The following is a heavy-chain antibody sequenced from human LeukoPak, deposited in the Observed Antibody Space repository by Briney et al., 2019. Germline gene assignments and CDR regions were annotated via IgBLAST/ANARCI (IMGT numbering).Heavy chain of an antibody. J-gene: IGHJ3*02. CDR2: INHSGST. D-gene: IGHD1-26*01. Sequence: SETLSLTCAVYGGSFSGYYWSWIRQPPGKGLEWIGEINHSGSTNYNPSLKSRVTISVDTSKNQFSLKLSSVTTADTAVYYCASREFRKEGGATEVFDIGGKGKMAPFFS. CDR1: GGSFSGYY. CDR3: ASREFRKEGGATEVFDI. V-gene: IGHV4-34*01.